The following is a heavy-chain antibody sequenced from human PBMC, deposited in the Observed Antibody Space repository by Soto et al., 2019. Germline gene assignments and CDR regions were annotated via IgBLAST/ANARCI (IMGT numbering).Heavy chain of an antibody. CDR1: GFTFNRYT. V-gene: IGHV3-23*01. CDR2: SIGAGGDT. Sequence: EAQLLESGGDLVQPGGSLRLSCAASGFTFNRYTMSWVRQAPGKGLEWVSSIGAGGDTYYADSVKGRFTISRDNSKNTLYVQMNSLRADDTAVYYCAEDKQPDGVWDFDYWGQGTLVTVSS. D-gene: IGHD4-17*01. CDR3: AEDKQPDGVWDFDY. J-gene: IGHJ4*02.